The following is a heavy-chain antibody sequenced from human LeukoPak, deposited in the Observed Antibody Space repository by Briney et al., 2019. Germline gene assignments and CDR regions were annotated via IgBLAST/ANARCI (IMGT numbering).Heavy chain of an antibody. CDR3: AKDQTPTVGATTGAFDI. J-gene: IGHJ3*02. Sequence: GGSLRLSCAASGFTFDDYAMHWVRQAPGKGLEWVSGISWNSGSIGYADSVKGRFTISRDNAKNSLYLQMNSLRAEDMALYYCAKDQTPTVGATTGAFDIWGQGTMVTVSS. D-gene: IGHD1-26*01. CDR1: GFTFDDYA. V-gene: IGHV3-9*03. CDR2: ISWNSGSI.